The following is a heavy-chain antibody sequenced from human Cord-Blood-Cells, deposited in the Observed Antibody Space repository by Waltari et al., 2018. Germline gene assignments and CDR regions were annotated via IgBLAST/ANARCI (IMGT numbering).Heavy chain of an antibody. V-gene: IGHV4-34*01. CDR3: ARVGGRRSGWYLRDDAFDI. D-gene: IGHD6-19*01. CDR2: INQSGST. CDR1: GGSFSGYY. J-gene: IGHJ3*02. Sequence: QVQLQQWGAGLLKPSATLSLTCAVYGGSFSGYYWSWIRQPPGKELEWIGEINQSGSTNYTPSLKCRVTISVDTSKTQFSLKLSSVTAADTAVYYCARVGGRRSGWYLRDDAFDIWGQGTMVTVSS.